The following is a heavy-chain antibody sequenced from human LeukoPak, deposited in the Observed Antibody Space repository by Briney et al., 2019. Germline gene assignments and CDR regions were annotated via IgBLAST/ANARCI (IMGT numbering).Heavy chain of an antibody. D-gene: IGHD3-10*01. J-gene: IGHJ4*02. CDR2: IYSGGST. CDR1: GSTVSSNY. Sequence: GGSLRLSCAASGSTVSSNYMSWVRQAPGKGLEWVSVIYSGGSTYYADSVKGRFTISRDNSKNTLYLQMNSLRAEDTAVYYCARILHYYGSGSYPFDYWGQGTLVTVSS. V-gene: IGHV3-53*01. CDR3: ARILHYYGSGSYPFDY.